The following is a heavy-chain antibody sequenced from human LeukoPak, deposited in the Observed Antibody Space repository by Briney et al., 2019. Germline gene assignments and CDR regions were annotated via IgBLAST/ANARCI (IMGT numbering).Heavy chain of an antibody. D-gene: IGHD2-21*01. V-gene: IGHV3-74*01. CDR3: ARTQLLPDDVLDI. CDR1: GFTFSSYW. Sequence: GGSLRLSCAASGFTFSSYWMPWVRQAPGKGPVWVSRLNGDGTSTSYADSVKGRFTISRDNAKNTLYLQMNSLRVEDTAVYYCARTQLLPDDVLDIWGQGTMVTVSS. J-gene: IGHJ3*02. CDR2: LNGDGTST.